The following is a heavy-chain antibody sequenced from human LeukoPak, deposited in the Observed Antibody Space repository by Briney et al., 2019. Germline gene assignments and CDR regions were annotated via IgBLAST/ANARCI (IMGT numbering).Heavy chain of an antibody. V-gene: IGHV3-33*06. Sequence: PGRSLRLSCAASGFTFSSYGMHWVRQAPGKGLEWVAVIWYDGSNKIYADSVKGRFTISRDNSKNTLYLQMNSLRAEDTAVYYCAKERAAAIEGYFDYWGQGTLVTVSS. D-gene: IGHD6-13*01. CDR1: GFTFSSYG. J-gene: IGHJ4*02. CDR3: AKERAAAIEGYFDY. CDR2: IWYDGSNK.